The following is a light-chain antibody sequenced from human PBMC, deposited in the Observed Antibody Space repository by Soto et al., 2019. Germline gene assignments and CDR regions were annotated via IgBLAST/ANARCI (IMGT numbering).Light chain of an antibody. V-gene: IGKV1-5*01. CDR1: ESINSC. Sequence: DIQMTQSPSILSASIGDRVTFTCRASESINSCLAWYQVKPGKVPKLLIYGASNLGSGAPSRFSGSGSGTEFTLTISGLQPEDLGTYDCQQYDPSSYSCGQGTKLVIK. CDR3: QQYDPSSYS. J-gene: IGKJ2*03. CDR2: GAS.